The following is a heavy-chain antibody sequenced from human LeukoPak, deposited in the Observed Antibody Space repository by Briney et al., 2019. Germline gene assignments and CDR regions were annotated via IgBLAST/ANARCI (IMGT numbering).Heavy chain of an antibody. CDR2: INPNSGGT. D-gene: IGHD1-26*01. CDR3: ARVTRSGNYLNEAFDI. Sequence: ASVKVSCKASGYTFTGYYMHWVRQAPGQGLEWMGWINPNSGGTNYAQKFQGRVTMTRDTSISTAYMELSRLRSDDTAVYYCARVTRSGNYLNEAFDIWGQGTMVTVSS. V-gene: IGHV1-2*02. CDR1: GYTFTGYY. J-gene: IGHJ3*02.